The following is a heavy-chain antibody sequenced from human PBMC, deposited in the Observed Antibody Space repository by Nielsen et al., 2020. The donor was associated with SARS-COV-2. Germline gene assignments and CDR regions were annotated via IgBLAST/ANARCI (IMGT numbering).Heavy chain of an antibody. CDR2: INAGNGNT. Sequence: ASVQVSCKASGYTFTTYAIHWVRQAPGQSLEWMGCINAGNGNTKYSQKFQGRVTMTRDTSANTAYMELSSLSSEDTAVYYCARITPSSGWDYWGQGTLVTVSS. V-gene: IGHV1-3*01. D-gene: IGHD6-19*01. J-gene: IGHJ4*02. CDR3: ARITPSSGWDY. CDR1: GYTFTTYA.